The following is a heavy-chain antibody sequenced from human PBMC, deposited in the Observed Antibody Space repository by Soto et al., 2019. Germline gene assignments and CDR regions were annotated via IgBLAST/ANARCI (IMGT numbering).Heavy chain of an antibody. CDR1: GASISCFY. D-gene: IGHD1-1*01. CDR2: IYATGTT. CDR3: VRNGKKTLRDWFDP. J-gene: IGHJ5*02. Sequence: AETLSLTCTVSGASISCFYWSWIRQSAGKGLEWIGRIYATGTTDYNPSLKSLVIMSVDTSKKQFSLKLSSVTSAHTAVYYCVRNGKKTLRDWFDPWGQGISVTVSS. V-gene: IGHV4-4*07.